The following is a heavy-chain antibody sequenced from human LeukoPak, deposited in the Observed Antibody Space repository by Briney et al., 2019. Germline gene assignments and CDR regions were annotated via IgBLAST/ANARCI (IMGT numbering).Heavy chain of an antibody. D-gene: IGHD5-12*01. CDR3: ARAMRSGYDY. Sequence: GGSLRLSCAASGFTFSSYEMNWVRQAPGKRLEWVSYIGSSSSPIYYADSVKGRFTVSRDDARNSLYLQMNSLRDEDTAVYYCARAMRSGYDYWGQGTLVTVSS. J-gene: IGHJ4*02. CDR2: IGSSSSPI. V-gene: IGHV3-48*02. CDR1: GFTFSSYE.